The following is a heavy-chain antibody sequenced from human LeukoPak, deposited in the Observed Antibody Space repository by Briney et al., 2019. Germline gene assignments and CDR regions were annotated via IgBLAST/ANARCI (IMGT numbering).Heavy chain of an antibody. CDR3: ARGRSNYYGMDV. CDR1: GGSISIYY. Sequence: SETLSLTCTVSGGSISIYYWSWIRQPPGKGLEWIGYVYNSENTNYNPSLKSRATISADTSKNQFSLKLNSVTAADTAVYYCARGRSNYYGMDVWGQGTTVTVSS. J-gene: IGHJ6*02. CDR2: VYNSENT. V-gene: IGHV4-59*01. D-gene: IGHD1-26*01.